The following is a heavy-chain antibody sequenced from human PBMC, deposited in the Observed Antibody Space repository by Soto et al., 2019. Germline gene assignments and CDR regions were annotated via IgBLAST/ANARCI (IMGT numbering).Heavy chain of an antibody. Sequence: PGGSLRLSCAASGFTFSSYWMHWVRQAPGKGLVWVSRINSDGSSTSYADSVKGRFTISRDNAKNTLYLQMNSLRAEDTAVYYCARDPGTYYDFWSGYQDAFDIWGQGTMVTVSS. CDR3: ARDPGTYYDFWSGYQDAFDI. CDR1: GFTFSSYW. CDR2: INSDGSST. J-gene: IGHJ3*02. V-gene: IGHV3-74*01. D-gene: IGHD3-3*01.